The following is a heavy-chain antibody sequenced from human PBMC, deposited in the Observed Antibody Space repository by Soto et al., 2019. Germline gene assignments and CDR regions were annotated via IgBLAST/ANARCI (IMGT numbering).Heavy chain of an antibody. D-gene: IGHD5-12*01. Sequence: ETLSLTCAVSVYPISSGYYWGWIRQPPGKGLEWIGIIHHSGSTYYNPSLRSRITISVDTSKNQFSLKMPSVTAADTAVYYCARSSGYVPGGYWGQGILVTVSS. J-gene: IGHJ4*02. CDR1: VYPISSGYY. CDR2: IHHSGST. V-gene: IGHV4-38-2*01. CDR3: ARSSGYVPGGY.